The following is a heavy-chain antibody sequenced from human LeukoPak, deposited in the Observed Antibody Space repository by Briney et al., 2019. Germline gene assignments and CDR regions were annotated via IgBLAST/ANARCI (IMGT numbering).Heavy chain of an antibody. CDR3: ARRLGVLRFLEWRPPSAAFDI. J-gene: IGHJ3*02. V-gene: IGHV4-59*01. CDR2: IYYSGST. D-gene: IGHD3-3*01. CDR1: GGSISSYY. Sequence: SETLSLTCTVSGGSISSYYWSWIRQPPGKGLEWIGYIYYSGSTNYNPSLKSRVTISVDTSKNQFSLKLSSVTAADTAVYYCARRLGVLRFLEWRPPSAAFDIWGQGTMVTVSS.